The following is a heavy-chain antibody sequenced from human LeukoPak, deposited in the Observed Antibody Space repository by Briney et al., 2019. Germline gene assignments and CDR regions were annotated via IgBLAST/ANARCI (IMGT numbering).Heavy chain of an antibody. Sequence: ASVKVSCKASGYTFTGYYLHWVRQAPGQGLEWMGWINPNSGGTKYAQKFQGRVTMTRDTSISTAYMELSRLRSADTAVYSCARIHPQAIAGGYWGQGTLVTVSS. V-gene: IGHV1-2*02. D-gene: IGHD2-2*01. CDR3: ARIHPQAIAGGY. CDR1: GYTFTGYY. J-gene: IGHJ4*02. CDR2: INPNSGGT.